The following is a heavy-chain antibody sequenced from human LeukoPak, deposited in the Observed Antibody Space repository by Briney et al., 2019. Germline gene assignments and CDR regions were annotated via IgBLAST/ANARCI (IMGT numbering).Heavy chain of an antibody. V-gene: IGHV3-7*01. J-gene: IGHJ6*03. CDR2: IKQDGSEK. CDR1: GFTFSSYW. CDR3: AREVRGDYYDSSGYYFTYYYYSYMDV. D-gene: IGHD3-22*01. Sequence: PGGSLRLSCAASGFTFSSYWMSWVRQTPGKGLEWVANIKQDGSEKYYVDSVKGRFTISRDNAKNSLYLQMNSLRAEDTAVYYCAREVRGDYYDSSGYYFTYYYYSYMDVWGKGTTVTVSS.